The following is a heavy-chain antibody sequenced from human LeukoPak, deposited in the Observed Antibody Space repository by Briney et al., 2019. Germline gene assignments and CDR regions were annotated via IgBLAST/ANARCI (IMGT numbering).Heavy chain of an antibody. D-gene: IGHD6-6*01. CDR1: GFTFSSYW. V-gene: IGHV3-7*01. Sequence: GGSLRLSCAASGFTFSSYWMSWGRQAPGKGPEWVANIKQDGSEKYYVDSVKGRFTISRYNAKNSLYLQMNSLRAEDTAVYYWARDYGSSSGIDYWGQGTLVTVSS. J-gene: IGHJ4*02. CDR3: ARDYGSSSGIDY. CDR2: IKQDGSEK.